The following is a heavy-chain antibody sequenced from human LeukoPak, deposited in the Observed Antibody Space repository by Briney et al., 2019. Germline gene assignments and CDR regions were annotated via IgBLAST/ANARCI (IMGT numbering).Heavy chain of an antibody. J-gene: IGHJ5*02. CDR1: GFTFNNYA. V-gene: IGHV3-23*01. Sequence: PGGSLRLSCTASGFTFNNYAMSWVRQAPGKGLEWVAAISGSSGNIFYADSLKGRFTISRDNSKNTLFLNMTSLRADDTAVYYCAKDRFGSGSPNWFGPWGQGTLVTVYS. CDR2: ISGSSGNI. D-gene: IGHD3-10*01. CDR3: AKDRFGSGSPNWFGP.